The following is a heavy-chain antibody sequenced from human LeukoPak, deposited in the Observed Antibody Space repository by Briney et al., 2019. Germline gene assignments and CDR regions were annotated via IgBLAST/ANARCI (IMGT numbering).Heavy chain of an antibody. CDR3: VKAYTTSGTYLEP. J-gene: IGHJ4*02. D-gene: IGHD1-26*01. V-gene: IGHV3-23*01. CDR1: GFTFSSYA. Sequence: PGGSLRLSCAASGFTFSSYAMSWVRQAPGKGLEWVSGIGANGVDTFYADSAKGRFTISRDNSKNTVYLQMNSLRAEDTALYYCVKAYTTSGTYLEPWGQGTLVTVSS. CDR2: IGANGVDT.